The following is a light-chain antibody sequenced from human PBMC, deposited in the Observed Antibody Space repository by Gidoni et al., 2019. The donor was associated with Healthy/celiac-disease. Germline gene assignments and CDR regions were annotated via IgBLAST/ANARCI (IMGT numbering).Light chain of an antibody. CDR2: DAS. CDR1: QGISSA. V-gene: IGKV1-13*02. J-gene: IGKJ4*01. Sequence: AIQLTKSPSSLSASVGDRVTITCRASQGISSALAWYQQKPGKAPKLLIYDASSLESGVPSRFSGRGSGTDFTLTISSLQPEDFATYYCQQFNSSFLTFGGWTKVEIK. CDR3: QQFNSSFLT.